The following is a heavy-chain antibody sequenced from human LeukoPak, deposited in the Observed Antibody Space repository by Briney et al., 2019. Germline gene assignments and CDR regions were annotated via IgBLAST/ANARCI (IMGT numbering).Heavy chain of an antibody. Sequence: SETLSLTCTVSGGSISSYYWSWIRQPPGKGLEWIGYIYYSGSTNYNPSLKSRVTISVDTSKNQFSLKLSSVTAADTAVYYCARHASGYEVNWFDPWGQGTLVTVSS. V-gene: IGHV4-59*08. CDR1: GGSISSYY. D-gene: IGHD5-12*01. CDR2: IYYSGST. J-gene: IGHJ5*02. CDR3: ARHASGYEVNWFDP.